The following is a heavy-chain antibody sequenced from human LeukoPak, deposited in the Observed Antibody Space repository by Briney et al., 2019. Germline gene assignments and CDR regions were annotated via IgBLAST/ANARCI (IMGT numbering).Heavy chain of an antibody. CDR2: IIPIFGTA. D-gene: IGHD3-22*01. J-gene: IGHJ4*02. CDR3: AGDSSGYYYVYHY. Sequence: SVKVSCKASGGTFSSYAISWVRQAPGQGLEWMGGIIPIFGTANYAQKFQGRVTITADESTSTAYMELSSLRSEETAVYYCAGDSSGYYYVYHYWGQGTLVTVSS. CDR1: GGTFSSYA. V-gene: IGHV1-69*01.